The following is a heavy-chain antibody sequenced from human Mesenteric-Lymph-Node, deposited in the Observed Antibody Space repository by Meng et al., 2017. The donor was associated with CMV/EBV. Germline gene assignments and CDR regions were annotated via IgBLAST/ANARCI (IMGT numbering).Heavy chain of an antibody. CDR1: GYTFSNYY. D-gene: IGHD2-15*01. J-gene: IGHJ4*02. Sequence: ASVKVSCKASGYTFSNYYMHWVRQAPGQGLEWMGIINPSGDSTNYAQKFQGRVTMTRDTSTSTVYMELRSLTSDDTAVYYCARDRPGEDKWDWGQGTLVTVSS. CDR3: ARDRPGEDKWD. V-gene: IGHV1-46*01. CDR2: INPSGDST.